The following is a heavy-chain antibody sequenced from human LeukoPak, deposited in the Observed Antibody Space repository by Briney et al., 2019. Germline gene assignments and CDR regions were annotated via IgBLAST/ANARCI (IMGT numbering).Heavy chain of an antibody. D-gene: IGHD1-26*01. CDR3: ARPSGTYSRFDY. V-gene: IGHV5-51*01. CDR1: GYSFTSSW. J-gene: IGHJ4*02. CDR2: IYPGDSDT. Sequence: GESLKISCKGSGYSFTSSWIGWVRQMPGKGLEWMGIIYPGDSDTRYSPSLQGQVTISADRSISTAYLQWSSLKASDTAIYYCARPSGTYSRFDYWGQGTLVTVSS.